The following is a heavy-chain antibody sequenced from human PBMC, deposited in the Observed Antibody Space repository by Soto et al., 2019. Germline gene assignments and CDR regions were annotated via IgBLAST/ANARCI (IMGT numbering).Heavy chain of an antibody. J-gene: IGHJ6*02. D-gene: IGHD6-19*01. CDR1: GFTFSSYG. CDR2: IRGSGGST. Sequence: GGSLRLSCAASGFTFSSYGMSWVRQPPGKGLEWVSAIRGSGGSTYYADSGKGRCTISRDNSKNTLCLQMNSLRAEDTAVYYCANRGAVAGRGYYYGMDVWGQGTTVTVAS. CDR3: ANRGAVAGRGYYYGMDV. V-gene: IGHV3-23*01.